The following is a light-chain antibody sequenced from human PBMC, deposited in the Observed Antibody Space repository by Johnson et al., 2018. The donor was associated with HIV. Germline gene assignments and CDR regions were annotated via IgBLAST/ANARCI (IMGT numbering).Light chain of an antibody. Sequence: QSVLTQPPSVSAAPGQKVTISCSGSSSNIGNNYVSWYQQLPGTAPKLLIYDNNKRPSGIPDRFSGSKSGTSATLGITGLQQGDEADYYCGTWDSRLSAYVFGSGTKVTVL. CDR1: SSNIGNNY. CDR2: DNN. J-gene: IGLJ1*01. V-gene: IGLV1-51*01. CDR3: GTWDSRLSAYV.